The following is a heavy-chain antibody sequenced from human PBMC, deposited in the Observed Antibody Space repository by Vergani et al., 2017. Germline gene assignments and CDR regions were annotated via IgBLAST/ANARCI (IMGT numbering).Heavy chain of an antibody. CDR3: ARERIVVVVAANYYYYYGMDV. V-gene: IGHV4-39*02. D-gene: IGHD2-15*01. CDR1: GGSISSSSYY. CDR2: IYYSGST. J-gene: IGHJ6*02. Sequence: QLQLQESGPGLVKPSETLSLTCTVSGGSISSSSYYWGWIRQPPGKGLEWIGSIYYSGSTYYNPSLKSRVTISVDTSKNQFSLKLSSVTAADTAVYYCARERIVVVVAANYYYYYGMDVWGQGTTVTVSS.